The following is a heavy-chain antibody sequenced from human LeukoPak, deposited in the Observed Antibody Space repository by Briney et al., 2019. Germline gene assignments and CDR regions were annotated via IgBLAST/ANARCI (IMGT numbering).Heavy chain of an antibody. D-gene: IGHD5-12*01. Sequence: PGGSLRLSCAASGFAFGSSWMAWVRQAPGRGLEWVANMNPDGSTKNYVDSVRGRFTISRDNAKNSLYLQMNSLRADDTAVYYCARDSAYSAFVYWRQGTLVPVSS. CDR1: GFAFGSSW. V-gene: IGHV3-7*05. CDR2: MNPDGSTK. J-gene: IGHJ4*02. CDR3: ARDSAYSAFVY.